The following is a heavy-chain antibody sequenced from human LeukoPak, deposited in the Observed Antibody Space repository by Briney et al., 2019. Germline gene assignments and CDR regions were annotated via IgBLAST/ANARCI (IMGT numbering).Heavy chain of an antibody. D-gene: IGHD3-10*01. Sequence: PGGSLRLSCAVSGFTLSGAWMHWVRQAPGKGLMWVSRINDDGSSTRHADSVKGRFTISRDIAKNTLYLQMNSLRAEDTAVYYCTRVSGLGMNEYYYLWGQGTLVTVSS. J-gene: IGHJ4*02. CDR2: INDDGSST. CDR3: TRVSGLGMNEYYYL. CDR1: GFTLSGAW. V-gene: IGHV3-74*01.